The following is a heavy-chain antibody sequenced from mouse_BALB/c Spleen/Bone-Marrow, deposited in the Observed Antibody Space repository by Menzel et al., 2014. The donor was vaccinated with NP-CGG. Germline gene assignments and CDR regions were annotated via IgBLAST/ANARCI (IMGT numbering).Heavy chain of an antibody. CDR3: AREGIYDGYWDYAMDY. Sequence: EVKLQESGPGLVKPSQSLSLPCSVTGYSITSGYYWNWIRQFPGNKLEWMGYISYDGSNNYNPSLKNRISITRDTSKNQFFLKLNSVTTEDTATYYCAREGIYDGYWDYAMDYWGQGTSVTVSS. J-gene: IGHJ4*01. D-gene: IGHD2-3*01. V-gene: IGHV3-6*02. CDR2: ISYDGSN. CDR1: GYSITSGYY.